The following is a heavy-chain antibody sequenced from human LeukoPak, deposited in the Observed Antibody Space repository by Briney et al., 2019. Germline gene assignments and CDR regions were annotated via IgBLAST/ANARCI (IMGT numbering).Heavy chain of an antibody. V-gene: IGHV7-4-1*02. Sequence: ASVKVSCKASGYIFTSYAMNWVRQAPGQGLEWVGWINTNTGHPTYAQGFTGRFVFSLDTSVSTAYLQISSLKAEDTAVYFCARDGYSSWTLYYFYYYMDVWGKGTTVTVSS. D-gene: IGHD6-13*01. CDR1: GYIFTSYA. CDR3: ARDGYSSWTLYYFYYYMDV. J-gene: IGHJ6*03. CDR2: INTNTGHP.